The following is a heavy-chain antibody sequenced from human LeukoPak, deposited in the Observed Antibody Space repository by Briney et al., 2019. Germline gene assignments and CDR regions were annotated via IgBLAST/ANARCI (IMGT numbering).Heavy chain of an antibody. CDR2: ISYDGSNK. J-gene: IGHJ6*02. Sequence: GRSLRLSCAASGFTFSSYGMHWVRQAPGKGLEWVAVISYDGSNKYYADSVKGRFTISRDNSKNTLYLQMDSLRAEATAVYYCAKDRIAAAVFHYYYGMDVWGQGTTVTVSS. CDR3: AKDRIAAAVFHYYYGMDV. CDR1: GFTFSSYG. V-gene: IGHV3-30*18. D-gene: IGHD6-13*01.